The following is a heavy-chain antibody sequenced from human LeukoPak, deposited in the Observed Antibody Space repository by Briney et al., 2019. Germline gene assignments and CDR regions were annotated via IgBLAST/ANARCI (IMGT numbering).Heavy chain of an antibody. CDR3: ARSVIAAAGDFQH. CDR2: IYYSGST. V-gene: IGHV4-31*03. D-gene: IGHD6-13*01. CDR1: GGSISSGGYY. J-gene: IGHJ1*01. Sequence: SQTLSLTCTVSGGSISSGGYYWSWIRQHPGKGLEWIGYIYYSGSTYYNPSLKSRVTISVDTSKNQFSLKLSSVTAADTAVYYCARSVIAAAGDFQHWGQGTLVTVSS.